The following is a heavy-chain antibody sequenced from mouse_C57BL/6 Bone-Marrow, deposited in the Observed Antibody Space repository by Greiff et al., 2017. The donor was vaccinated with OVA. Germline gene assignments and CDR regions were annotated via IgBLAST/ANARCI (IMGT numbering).Heavy chain of an antibody. CDR2: ISYDGSN. Sequence: EVKLEESGPGLVKPSQSLSLTCSVTGYSITSGYYWNWIRQFPGNKLEWMGYISYDGSNNYNPSLKNRISITRDTSKNQFFLKLNSVTTEDTATYYCSYDHYAMDYWGQGTSVTVSS. D-gene: IGHD2-12*01. CDR1: GYSITSGYY. V-gene: IGHV3-6*01. J-gene: IGHJ4*01. CDR3: SYDHYAMDY.